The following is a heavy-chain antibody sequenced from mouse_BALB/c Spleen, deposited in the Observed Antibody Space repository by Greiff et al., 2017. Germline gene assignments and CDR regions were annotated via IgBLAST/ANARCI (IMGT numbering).Heavy chain of an antibody. D-gene: IGHD2-10*02. Sequence: QVQLKESGAELAKPGASVKMSCKASGYTFTSYWMHWVKQRPGQGLEWIGYINPSTGYTEYNQKFKDKATLTADKSSSTAYMQLSSLTSEDSAVYYCARQSYGNKSWFAYWGQGTLVTVSA. CDR2: INPSTGYT. V-gene: IGHV1-7*01. J-gene: IGHJ3*01. CDR3: ARQSYGNKSWFAY. CDR1: GYTFTSYW.